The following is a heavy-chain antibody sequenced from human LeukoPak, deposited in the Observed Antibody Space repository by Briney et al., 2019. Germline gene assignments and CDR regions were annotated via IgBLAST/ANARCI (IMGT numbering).Heavy chain of an antibody. CDR3: AKPTRGSGSFLIDF. D-gene: IGHD1-26*01. Sequence: GGSLRLSCAASGFTFSSYGMHWARQAPGKGLEWVAVIWDDGSSKYYGDSVKGRFTISRDNSKNTLYLQMNSLRAEDTAVYYCAKPTRGSGSFLIDFWGQGTLATVSS. J-gene: IGHJ4*02. CDR2: IWDDGSSK. V-gene: IGHV3-33*06. CDR1: GFTFSSYG.